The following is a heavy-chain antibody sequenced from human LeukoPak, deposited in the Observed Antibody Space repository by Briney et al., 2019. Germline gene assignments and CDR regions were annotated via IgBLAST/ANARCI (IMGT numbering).Heavy chain of an antibody. V-gene: IGHV1-18*01. CDR2: VSTYNGNT. CDR1: GYTFTSYG. J-gene: IGHJ6*02. D-gene: IGHD3-10*01. CDR3: ARDRRGTSSYGSGLNYYSYGMDV. Sequence: ASVKVSCKASGYTFTSYGISGVRQAPGQGLEWMGWVSTYNGNTNYAQNLQGRVTMTTDTSTSTAYMDLRSLRSDDTAVYYCARDRRGTSSYGSGLNYYSYGMDVWGQGTTVTVSS.